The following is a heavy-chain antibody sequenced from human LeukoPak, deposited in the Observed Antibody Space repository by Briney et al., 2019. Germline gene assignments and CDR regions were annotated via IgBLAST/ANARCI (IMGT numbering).Heavy chain of an antibody. D-gene: IGHD6-13*01. CDR2: IYSGGST. J-gene: IGHJ3*02. CDR3: ARGLQQQLAQEAFDI. V-gene: IGHV3-53*01. Sequence: GGSLRLSCAASGFTFSSNYMSWVRQAPGKGLEWVSVIYSGGSTYYADSVKGRFTISRDNSKNTLYLQMNSLRAEDTAVYYCARGLQQQLAQEAFDIWGQGTMVTVSS. CDR1: GFTFSSNY.